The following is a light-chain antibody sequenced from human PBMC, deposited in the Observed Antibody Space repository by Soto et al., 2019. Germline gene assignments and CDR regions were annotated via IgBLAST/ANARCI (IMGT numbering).Light chain of an antibody. CDR1: QTISSW. Sequence: DIHMTQSPSTLSGSVGDRVTITCRASQTISSWLAWYQQKPGKAPKLMIYKASTLKTGVPSRFSGSGSGTDFTLTINSLKPEDFETYSCQQSYSTPITFGQGTRLEIK. V-gene: IGKV1-5*03. CDR2: KAS. J-gene: IGKJ5*01. CDR3: QQSYSTPIT.